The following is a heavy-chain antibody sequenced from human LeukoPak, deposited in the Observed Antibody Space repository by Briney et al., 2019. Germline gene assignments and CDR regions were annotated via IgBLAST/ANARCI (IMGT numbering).Heavy chain of an antibody. Sequence: GGPLRLSCAASGFSFSKYAMHWVRQAPGKGLEWVAVISFDETKKYYADSVKGRLPISRENYNNTLFLQMNSLKTEDTAVYFCARMKVIKGASLDYWGQGSLVTVSS. CDR3: ARMKVIKGASLDY. CDR2: ISFDETKK. CDR1: GFSFSKYA. V-gene: IGHV3-30-3*01. J-gene: IGHJ4*02. D-gene: IGHD2/OR15-2a*01.